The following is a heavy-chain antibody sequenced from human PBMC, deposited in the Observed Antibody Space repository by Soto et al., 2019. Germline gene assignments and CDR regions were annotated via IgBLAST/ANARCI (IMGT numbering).Heavy chain of an antibody. CDR3: ARYPAVGAPSSTDMYA. CDR2: MNPNSGNT. Sequence: ASVKVSSKASGYTFTSYDINWLRQATGQGLEWMGWMNPNSGNTGYAQKFQGRVTMPRNTSISTAYMELSSLRSADTAVYYCARYPAVGAPSSTDMYAWAKGTALPISS. CDR1: GYTFTSYD. J-gene: IGHJ6*03. D-gene: IGHD3-16*01. V-gene: IGHV1-8*01.